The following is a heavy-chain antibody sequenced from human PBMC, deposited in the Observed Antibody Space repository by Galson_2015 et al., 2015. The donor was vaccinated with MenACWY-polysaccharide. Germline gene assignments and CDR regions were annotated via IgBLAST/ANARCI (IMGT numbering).Heavy chain of an antibody. CDR1: GFTFSTYA. Sequence: SLRLSCAASGFTFSTYAMHWVRQAPGQGLEWMATISSSGDDKYYADSVKGRITISRDNSNNTLYLEMSSLRAVDTAVYYCVKNGYTGSSYGYFDSWGQGTLGTVS. D-gene: IGHD1-26*01. J-gene: IGHJ4*02. CDR2: ISSSGDDK. CDR3: VKNGYTGSSYGYFDS. V-gene: IGHV3-30*18.